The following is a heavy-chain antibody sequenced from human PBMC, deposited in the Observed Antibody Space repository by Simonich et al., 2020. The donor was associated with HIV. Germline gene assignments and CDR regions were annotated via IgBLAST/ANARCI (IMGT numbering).Heavy chain of an antibody. CDR1: GYSISSGNN. Sequence: QVQLQESGPGLVKPSETLSLTCAVSGYSISSGNNWGWIRQPPGKGLVWIGTIYHRGRTYYNPSLKSRVTISIDTSKNQFSLKLSSVTAADTAVYYCARDRGYSGYDFDYWGQGTLVTVSS. J-gene: IGHJ4*02. CDR2: IYHRGRT. D-gene: IGHD5-12*01. CDR3: ARDRGYSGYDFDY. V-gene: IGHV4-38-2*02.